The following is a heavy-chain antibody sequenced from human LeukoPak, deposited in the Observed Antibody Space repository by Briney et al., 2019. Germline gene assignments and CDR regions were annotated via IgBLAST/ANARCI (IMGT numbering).Heavy chain of an antibody. D-gene: IGHD4-17*01. CDR3: TRMTTGHDY. J-gene: IGHJ4*02. CDR1: GVSFNDYY. CDR2: INHSGYT. Sequence: SETLSLTCAVSGVSFNDYYWSWVRQTPGKGLEWIGEINHSGYTNDSPSLKRRGTISIDTSRKQFSLNLRSVTVADTGIYYCTRMTTGHDYWGQGTLVTVSS. V-gene: IGHV4-34*01.